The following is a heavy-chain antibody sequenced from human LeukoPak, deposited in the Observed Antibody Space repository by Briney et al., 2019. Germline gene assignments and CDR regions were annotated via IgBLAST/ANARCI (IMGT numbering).Heavy chain of an antibody. Sequence: GASVKVSCKASGYTFTGYYMHWVRQAPGQGLEWMGWINPNSGGTNYAQKFQGRVTMTRDTSISTAYMELSRLRSDDTAVYYYARDGVFSGYDSIHFDYWGQGTLVTVSS. CDR3: ARDGVFSGYDSIHFDY. V-gene: IGHV1-2*02. CDR2: INPNSGGT. CDR1: GYTFTGYY. D-gene: IGHD5-12*01. J-gene: IGHJ4*02.